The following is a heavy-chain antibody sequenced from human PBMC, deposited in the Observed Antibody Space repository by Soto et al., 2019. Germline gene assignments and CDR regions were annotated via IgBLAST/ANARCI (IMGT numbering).Heavy chain of an antibody. V-gene: IGHV6-1*01. CDR3: ASSDRSAFGFDY. J-gene: IGHJ4*02. D-gene: IGHD3-22*01. Sequence: SQTLSLTCDISGDSVSSNSAAWNWIRQSPSRGLEWLGRTSYRSKWYNDYAVSVKSRITINPDTSKNQFSLQLNSVTPEDTALYXCASSDRSAFGFDYWGQGTLVTVSS. CDR2: TSYRSKWYN. CDR1: GDSVSSNSAA.